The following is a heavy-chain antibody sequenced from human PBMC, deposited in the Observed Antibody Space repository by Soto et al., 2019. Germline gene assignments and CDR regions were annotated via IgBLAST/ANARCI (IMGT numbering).Heavy chain of an antibody. Sequence: TSETLSLTCTVSGGSISSYYWSWIRQPPGKGLEWIGYIYYSGSTNYNPSLKSRVTISVDTSKNQFSLKLSSVTAADTAVYYCARLIWSRSSYYYYMDVWGKGTTVTVSS. CDR3: ARLIWSRSSYYYYMDV. CDR1: GGSISSYY. V-gene: IGHV4-59*08. J-gene: IGHJ6*03. D-gene: IGHD3-16*01. CDR2: IYYSGST.